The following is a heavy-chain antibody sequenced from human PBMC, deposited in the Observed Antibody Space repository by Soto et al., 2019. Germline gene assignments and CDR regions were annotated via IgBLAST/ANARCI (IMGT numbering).Heavy chain of an antibody. CDR2: ISAYNGNT. CDR1: GYTFTSYG. Sequence: ASVKVSCKASGYTFTSYGISWVRQAPGQGLEWMGWISAYNGNTNYAQKLQGRVTMTTDTSTSTAYMELRSLRSEDTAVYYCARALTYYDFWSGPPWDYWGQGTLVTVSS. V-gene: IGHV1-18*01. D-gene: IGHD3-3*01. CDR3: ARALTYYDFWSGPPWDY. J-gene: IGHJ4*02.